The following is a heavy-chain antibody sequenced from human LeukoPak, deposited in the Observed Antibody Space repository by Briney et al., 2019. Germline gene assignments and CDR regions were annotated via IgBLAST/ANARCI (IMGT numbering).Heavy chain of an antibody. CDR1: GGSISNYY. D-gene: IGHD3-10*01. J-gene: IGHJ4*02. V-gene: IGHV4-4*07. CDR2: IYSRGST. Sequence: PSETLSLTCTVSGGSISNYYWSWIRQPAGKRLEWLGRIYSRGSTNYNPSLESRVTVSVDTSKDQFSLKLSSVTAADTAVYYCAREHMVRGVIDRWGQRALVTVSS. CDR3: AREHMVRGVIDR.